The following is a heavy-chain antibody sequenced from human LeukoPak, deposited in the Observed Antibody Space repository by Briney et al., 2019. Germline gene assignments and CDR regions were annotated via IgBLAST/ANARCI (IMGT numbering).Heavy chain of an antibody. CDR2: INHSGST. J-gene: IGHJ5*02. V-gene: IGHV4-34*01. CDR3: ARGLRFLEWLSWFDP. CDR1: GGSFSGYY. Sequence: PSETLSLTCAVYGGSFSGYYWSWIRQPPGKGLEWIGEINHSGSTNHNPSLKSRVTISVDTSKNQFSLKLSSVTAADTAVYYCARGLRFLEWLSWFDPWGQGTLVTVSS. D-gene: IGHD3-3*01.